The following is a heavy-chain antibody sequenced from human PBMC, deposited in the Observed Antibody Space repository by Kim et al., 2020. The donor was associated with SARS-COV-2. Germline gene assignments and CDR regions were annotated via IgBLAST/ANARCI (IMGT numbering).Heavy chain of an antibody. CDR2: INPNSGGT. CDR1: GYTFTGYY. V-gene: IGHV1-2*06. CDR3: ARDPVGPAVAPTGDY. Sequence: ASVKVCCKASGYTFTGYYMHWVRQAPGQGLEWMGRINPNSGGTNYAQKFQGRVTMTRDTSISTAYMELSRLRSDDTAVYYCARDPVGPAVAPTGDYWGQGTLVTVSS. J-gene: IGHJ4*02. D-gene: IGHD6-19*01.